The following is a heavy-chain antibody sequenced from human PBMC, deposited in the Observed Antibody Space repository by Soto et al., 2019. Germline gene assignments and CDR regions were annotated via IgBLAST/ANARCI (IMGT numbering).Heavy chain of an antibody. D-gene: IGHD1-26*01. J-gene: IGHJ5*02. CDR3: ALTLGSGSYLNWFDP. CDR2: IDWDDDK. V-gene: IGHV2-70*01. CDR1: GFSLSTSGMC. Sequence: GSGPTLVNPTQTLTLTCTFSGFSLSTSGMCVSWIRQPPGKALEWLALIDWDDDKYYSTSLKTRLTISKDTSKNQVVLTMTNMDPVDTATYYCALTLGSGSYLNWFDPWGQGTLVTVSS.